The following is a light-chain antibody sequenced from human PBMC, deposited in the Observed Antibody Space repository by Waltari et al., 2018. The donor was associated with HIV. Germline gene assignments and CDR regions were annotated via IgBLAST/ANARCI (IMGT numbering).Light chain of an antibody. CDR1: SGSLATNS. CDR2: EDN. Sequence: NFMLTQPHSVSESPGKTVTISCTRSSGSLATNSVQWYQQRPGRAPTTVIYEDNQRPSGVPDRFSGSIDSSSNSASLTISGLKTEDEADYYCQSYDSSTVVFGGGTKLTVL. CDR3: QSYDSSTVV. V-gene: IGLV6-57*04. J-gene: IGLJ2*01.